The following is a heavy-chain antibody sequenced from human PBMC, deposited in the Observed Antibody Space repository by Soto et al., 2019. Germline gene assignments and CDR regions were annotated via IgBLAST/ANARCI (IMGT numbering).Heavy chain of an antibody. CDR3: AKSRRQGWTTGVYDH. CDR1: GFTFSSYA. CDR2: ISESGDST. Sequence: EVQLLDSGGRLVQPGGSLRLSCAASGFTFSSYAMSWVRQAPGKGLDWVSSISESGDSTSYAESVRGRFTISRDDSKNTLYLQMNSLRAEDTAVYSCAKSRRQGWTTGVYDHWGQGTLVTVSS. J-gene: IGHJ4*02. V-gene: IGHV3-23*01. D-gene: IGHD1-1*01.